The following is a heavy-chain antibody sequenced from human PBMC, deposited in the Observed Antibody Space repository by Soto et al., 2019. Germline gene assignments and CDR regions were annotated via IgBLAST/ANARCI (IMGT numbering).Heavy chain of an antibody. V-gene: IGHV3-23*01. CDR1: GFTFSKNA. Sequence: EIQLLESGGDLVQPGGSLRLSCAASGFTFSKNAMSWVRQAPGKGLEWVSAISDGGGSTFYADSVKGRFTISRDNSKNTLFLQMNSLRVEDTAVYYCAGRIAVAGTLAYWGQGTLVTVSS. J-gene: IGHJ4*02. D-gene: IGHD6-19*01. CDR2: ISDGGGST. CDR3: AGRIAVAGTLAY.